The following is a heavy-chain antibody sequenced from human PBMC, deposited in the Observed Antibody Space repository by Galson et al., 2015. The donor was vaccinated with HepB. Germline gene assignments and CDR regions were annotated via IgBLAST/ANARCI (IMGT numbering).Heavy chain of an antibody. CDR3: AKDLYSSGWGCTDY. D-gene: IGHD6-19*01. Sequence: SLRLSCAASGFTFSSYAMSWVRQAPGKGLEWVSAISGSGGSTYYADSVKGRFTISRDNSKNTLYLQMNSLRAEDTAVYYCAKDLYSSGWGCTDYWGQGTLVTVSS. J-gene: IGHJ4*02. V-gene: IGHV3-23*01. CDR1: GFTFSSYA. CDR2: ISGSGGST.